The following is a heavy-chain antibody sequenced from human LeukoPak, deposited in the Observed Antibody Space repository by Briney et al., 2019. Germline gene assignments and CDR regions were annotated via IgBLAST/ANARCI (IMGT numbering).Heavy chain of an antibody. CDR2: IDSGGST. CDR1: GFIVSSNY. J-gene: IGHJ4*02. D-gene: IGHD1-26*01. Sequence: GGSLRLSCAVSGFIVSSNYMSWVRQAPGKGLEWVSVIDSGGSTYYADSVKGRFAISRDDSKNTLYLQMNSLKTEDTAVYYCTTDGVGVEGATYDNWGQGTLVSVSS. CDR3: TTDGVGVEGATYDN. V-gene: IGHV3-66*01.